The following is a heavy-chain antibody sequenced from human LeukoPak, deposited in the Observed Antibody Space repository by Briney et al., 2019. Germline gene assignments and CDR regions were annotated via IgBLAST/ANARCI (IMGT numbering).Heavy chain of an antibody. Sequence: GGSLRLSCAASGFTFDGYAMHWVRQAPGKGLEWVAVISYDGTNKYYADSVKGRFTISRDNSKNTLYLQVNSLSVEDTAVYYCAKATWLYGMDVWGQGTTVTVSS. V-gene: IGHV3-30*18. CDR3: AKATWLYGMDV. CDR1: GFTFDGYA. D-gene: IGHD5-12*01. CDR2: ISYDGTNK. J-gene: IGHJ6*02.